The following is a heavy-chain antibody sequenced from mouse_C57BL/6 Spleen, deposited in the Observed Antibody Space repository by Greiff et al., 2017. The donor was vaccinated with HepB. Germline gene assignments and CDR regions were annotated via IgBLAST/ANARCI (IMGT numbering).Heavy chain of an antibody. D-gene: IGHD1-1*01. J-gene: IGHJ2*01. CDR3: ARGSTGGYFDY. V-gene: IGHV7-1*01. CDR1: GFTFSDFY. Sequence: EVNVVDSGGGLVQSGRSLRLSCATSGFTFSDFYMEWVRQAPGKGLEWIAASRNKANDYTTEYSASVKGRFIVSRDTSQSILYLQMNALRAEDTAIYYCARGSTGGYFDYWGQGTTLTVSS. CDR2: SRNKANDYTT.